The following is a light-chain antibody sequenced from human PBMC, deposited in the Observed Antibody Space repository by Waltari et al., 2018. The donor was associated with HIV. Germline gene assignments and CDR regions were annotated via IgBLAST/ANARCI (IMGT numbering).Light chain of an antibody. CDR1: QTVPSS. CDR3: QHSDNWV. J-gene: IGKJ4*01. V-gene: IGKV3-11*01. Sequence: EIVLTQSPATLSVSPGARATLSCRASQTVPSSFAWYQQKPGQAPRLLIYDASTRATGIPARFSGRGSGTDFTLTISSLGPEDSAVDYCQHSDNWVFGGGTRVEIK. CDR2: DAS.